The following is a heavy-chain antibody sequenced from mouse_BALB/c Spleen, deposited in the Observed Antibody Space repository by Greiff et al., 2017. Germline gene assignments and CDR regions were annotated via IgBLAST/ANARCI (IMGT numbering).Heavy chain of an antibody. CDR2: IWAGGST. Sequence: VHLVESGPGLVAPSQSLSITCTVSGFSLTSYGVHWVRQPPGKGLEWLGVIWAGGSTNYNSALMSRLSISKDNSKSQVFLKMNSLQTDDTAMYYCASYRYDGDWYFDVWGAGTTVTVSS. D-gene: IGHD2-14*01. J-gene: IGHJ1*01. V-gene: IGHV2-9*02. CDR1: GFSLTSYG. CDR3: ASYRYDGDWYFDV.